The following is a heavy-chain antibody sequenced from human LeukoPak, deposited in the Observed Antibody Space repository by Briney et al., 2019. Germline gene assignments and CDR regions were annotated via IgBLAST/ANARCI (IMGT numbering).Heavy chain of an antibody. CDR1: GGSFSGYY. D-gene: IGHD3-3*01. Sequence: PSETLSLTCAVYGGSFSGYYWSWIRQPPGKGLEWIGKINHSGSTNYNPSLKSRVTISVDTSKNQFSLKLSSVTAADTAVYYCARTRWSGLYRGFDPWGQGTLVTVSS. CDR2: INHSGST. J-gene: IGHJ5*02. CDR3: ARTRWSGLYRGFDP. V-gene: IGHV4-34*01.